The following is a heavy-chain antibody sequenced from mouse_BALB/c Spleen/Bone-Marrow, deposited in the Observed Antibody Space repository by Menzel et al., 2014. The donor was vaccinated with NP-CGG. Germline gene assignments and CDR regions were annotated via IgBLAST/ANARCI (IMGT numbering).Heavy chain of an antibody. V-gene: IGHV14-3*02. CDR3: ASYRYGLYFDV. CDR2: IDPANGNT. Sequence: VQLQQSGAELVKPGASVKLSCTASGFNIKDTYMHWVKQRPEKGLEWIGRIDPANGNTKYDPKFQGKAPITADTSSNQAYLQLSSLTSEDTAVCYCASYRYGLYFDVWVAGTTVTVSS. J-gene: IGHJ1*01. CDR1: GFNIKDTY. D-gene: IGHD2-14*01.